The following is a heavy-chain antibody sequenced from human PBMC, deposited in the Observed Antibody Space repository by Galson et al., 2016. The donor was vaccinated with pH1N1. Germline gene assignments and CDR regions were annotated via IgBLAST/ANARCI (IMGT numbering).Heavy chain of an antibody. J-gene: IGHJ4*02. CDR2: IKYDGSDT. V-gene: IGHV3-7*01. D-gene: IGHD1-26*01. Sequence: TPGRGLEWVATIKYDGSDTDYVDSVKGRFTISRDNAKNSVYLQMNSLRAEDTALYYCASGSGSHSYWGQGTLVTVSS. CDR3: ASGSGSHSY.